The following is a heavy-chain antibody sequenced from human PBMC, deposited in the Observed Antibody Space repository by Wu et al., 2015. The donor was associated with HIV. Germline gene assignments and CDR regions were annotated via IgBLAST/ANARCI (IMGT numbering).Heavy chain of an antibody. CDR1: GGTFSTSA. V-gene: IGHV1-69*14. D-gene: IGHD6-19*01. CDR2: IIPLFATA. Sequence: QVQLVQSGAEVKKPGSSVKISCKASGGTFSTSAFNWVRQAPGQRLEWMGGIIPLFATANYPQNFQDTVTISADKSTNTVYMELTRLRSEDTAVYYCARASSSGWFYFDHWGQGTLVTVSS. J-gene: IGHJ4*02. CDR3: ARASSSGWFYFDH.